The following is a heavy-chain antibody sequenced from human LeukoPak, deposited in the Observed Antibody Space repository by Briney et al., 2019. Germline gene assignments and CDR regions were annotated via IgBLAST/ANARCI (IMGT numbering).Heavy chain of an antibody. CDR3: AGVEAAKPCAFYF. V-gene: IGHV3-30*04. Sequence: GGSLRLSCAASGFTFSSYAMHWVRQAPGKGLEWVAAISYDGSNKYSADSVKGRFTISRDNSKNTLYLQMSSLRADDTALYYCAGVEAAKPCAFYFWGQGTTVTVSS. D-gene: IGHD2-15*01. CDR1: GFTFSSYA. CDR2: ISYDGSNK. J-gene: IGHJ3*01.